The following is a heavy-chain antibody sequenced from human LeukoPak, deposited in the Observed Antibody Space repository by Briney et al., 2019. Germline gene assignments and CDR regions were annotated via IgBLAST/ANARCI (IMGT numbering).Heavy chain of an antibody. V-gene: IGHV4-39*07. D-gene: IGHD5-18*01. J-gene: IGHJ4*02. Sequence: SETLSLTCSVSGGSMRSSDYYWAWIRQPPGKGLEWIGNVFYSGSAHYNPSLKSRVTISVDTSKNQFSLKLSSVTAADTAVYYCASLGYSYGSDFDYWGQGTLVTVSS. CDR1: GGSMRSSDYY. CDR2: VFYSGSA. CDR3: ASLGYSYGSDFDY.